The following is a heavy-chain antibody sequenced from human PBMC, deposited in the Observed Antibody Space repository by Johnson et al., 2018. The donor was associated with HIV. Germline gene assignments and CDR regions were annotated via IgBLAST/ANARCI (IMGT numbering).Heavy chain of an antibody. CDR1: GFTFSSYA. V-gene: IGHV3-23*04. CDR2: ISGSGGST. D-gene: IGHD3-22*01. J-gene: IGHJ3*02. CDR3: ARNLLFYFDSSPYSDPRPVAFDI. Sequence: MLLVESGGGVVQPGGSLRLSCAASGFTFSSYAMSWVRQAPGKGLEWVSAISGSGGSTYYADSVKGRFTISRDNSKNTLYLQMNSLRAEDTAVYYCARNLLFYFDSSPYSDPRPVAFDIWGQGTMVTVSS.